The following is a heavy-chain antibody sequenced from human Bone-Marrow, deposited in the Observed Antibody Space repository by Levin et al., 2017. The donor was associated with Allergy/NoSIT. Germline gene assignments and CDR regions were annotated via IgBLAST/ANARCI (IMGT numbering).Heavy chain of an antibody. V-gene: IGHV4-39*01. J-gene: IGHJ5*02. D-gene: IGHD4-17*01. Sequence: SSETLSLTCTVSGGSISSSSYYWGWIRQPPGKGLEWIGSIYYSGSTYYNPSLKSRVTISVDTSKNQFSLKLSSVTAADTAVYYCARHSTGPPRGDWFDPWGQGTLVTVSS. CDR3: ARHSTGPPRGDWFDP. CDR1: GGSISSSSYY. CDR2: IYYSGST.